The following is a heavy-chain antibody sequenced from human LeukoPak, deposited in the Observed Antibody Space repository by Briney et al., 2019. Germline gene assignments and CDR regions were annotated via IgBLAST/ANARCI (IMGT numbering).Heavy chain of an antibody. V-gene: IGHV4-61*01. Sequence: SQTLSLTCTVSGGSISSGSYYWSWIRQPPGKGLEWIGYIYYSGSANYNPSLKSRVTISVDTSKNQFSLKLSSVTAADTAVYYCARDKGYDILTGYYSGIDAFDIWGQGTMVTVSS. CDR1: GGSISSGSYY. CDR3: ARDKGYDILTGYYSGIDAFDI. D-gene: IGHD3-9*01. J-gene: IGHJ3*02. CDR2: IYYSGSA.